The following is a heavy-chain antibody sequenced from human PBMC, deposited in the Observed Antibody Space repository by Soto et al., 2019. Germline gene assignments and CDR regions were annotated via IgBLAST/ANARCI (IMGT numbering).Heavy chain of an antibody. Sequence: QVQLQESGPGLVKPSETLSLTCTVSGGSVSSGSYYWSWIRQPPGKGLEWIGYIYYSGSTNYNPSLKSRVTISVDTSKNQFSLKLSSVTAADTAVYYCARVGTMVRGPSNWFDPWGQGTLVTVSS. CDR3: ARVGTMVRGPSNWFDP. V-gene: IGHV4-61*01. D-gene: IGHD3-10*01. CDR2: IYYSGST. CDR1: GGSVSSGSYY. J-gene: IGHJ5*02.